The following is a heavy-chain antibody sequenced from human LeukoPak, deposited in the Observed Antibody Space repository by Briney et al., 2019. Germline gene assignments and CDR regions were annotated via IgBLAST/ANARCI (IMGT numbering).Heavy chain of an antibody. Sequence: SETLSLTCTVSGGSISSGSYYWRWIRQPAGKGLEWIGRIYTSGSTNYNPSLKSRVTISVDTSKNQFSLKLSSVTAADTAVYNCAGGFSSGLIEYWGQGSLVTVSS. CDR1: GGSISSGSYY. D-gene: IGHD6-19*01. V-gene: IGHV4-61*02. CDR3: AGGFSSGLIEY. CDR2: IYTSGST. J-gene: IGHJ4*02.